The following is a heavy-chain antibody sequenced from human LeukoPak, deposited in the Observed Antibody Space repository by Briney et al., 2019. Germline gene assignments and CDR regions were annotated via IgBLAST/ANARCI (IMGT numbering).Heavy chain of an antibody. Sequence: SETLSLTCAVYGASLSDYYGAWIRQPPGKGLEWTGEINYGGSATYNPSLKRRVTISIDTSKNQFSLKLGSVTAADTAVYYCARGSTFYYGSGSYYYNYWGQGSLVTVSS. CDR2: INYGGSA. CDR3: ARGSTFYYGSGSYYYNY. D-gene: IGHD3-10*01. J-gene: IGHJ4*02. CDR1: GASLSDYY. V-gene: IGHV4-34*01.